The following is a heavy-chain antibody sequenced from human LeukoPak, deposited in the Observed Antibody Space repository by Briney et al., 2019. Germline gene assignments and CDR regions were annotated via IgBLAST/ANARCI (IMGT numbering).Heavy chain of an antibody. D-gene: IGHD2-15*01. Sequence: SETLSLTCSVSGGSISSSSYFWGWIRQPPGKGLEWIASVHHSGSTYYNPSLKSRVTMSVDTSKNQFSLKLSSVTAADTAVYYCARDGYSRIAFDIWGQGTMVTVSS. CDR1: GGSISSSSYF. CDR3: ARDGYSRIAFDI. CDR2: VHHSGST. J-gene: IGHJ3*02. V-gene: IGHV4-39*07.